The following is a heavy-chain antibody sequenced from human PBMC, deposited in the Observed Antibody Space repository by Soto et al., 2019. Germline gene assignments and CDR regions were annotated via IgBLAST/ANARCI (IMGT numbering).Heavy chain of an antibody. V-gene: IGHV3-15*07. D-gene: IGHD3-22*01. J-gene: IGHJ4*02. CDR3: TTRVITTNDY. CDR1: GFRFSNVW. CDR2: IKRKTDGGIT. Sequence: GGSLRLSCAASGFRFSNVWRNWVRQAPGKGLEWVGRIKRKTDGGITEFAAPVKGRFTISRDDSKNTLFLQLNSLKTEDTAVYYCTTRVITTNDYWGQGTLVTVSS.